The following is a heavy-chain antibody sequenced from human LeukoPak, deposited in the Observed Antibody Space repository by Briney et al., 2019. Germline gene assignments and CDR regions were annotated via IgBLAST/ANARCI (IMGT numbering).Heavy chain of an antibody. V-gene: IGHV1-58*02. Sequence: SVKVSCKASGFTFTSSAMQWVRQARGQRLEWIGWIVVGCGNTNYAQKFQERVTITRDMSTSTAYMELSSLRSEDTAVYYCAAPGYCSSTSCQALGAFDIWGQGTMVTVSS. CDR1: GFTFTSSA. D-gene: IGHD2-2*01. CDR3: AAPGYCSSTSCQALGAFDI. CDR2: IVVGCGNT. J-gene: IGHJ3*02.